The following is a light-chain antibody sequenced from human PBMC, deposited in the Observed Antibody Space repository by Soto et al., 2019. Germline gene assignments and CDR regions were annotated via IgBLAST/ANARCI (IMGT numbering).Light chain of an antibody. CDR2: ATF. J-gene: IGKJ2*01. CDR1: QDIRKD. CDR3: LQHNTYPYT. V-gene: IGKV1-17*01. Sequence: DIQMTQSPSSLSASVGDRVTITCRASQDIRKDLGRYQVKPGKAPKRLIFATFSLQSGVPSRFSATGSGTEFTLTITSLQPEDFAIYCCLQHNTYPYTFGQGTKVEIK.